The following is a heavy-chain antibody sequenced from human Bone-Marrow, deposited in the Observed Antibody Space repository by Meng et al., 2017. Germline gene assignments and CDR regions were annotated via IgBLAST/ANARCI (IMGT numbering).Heavy chain of an antibody. Sequence: GGFLRLSCAASGFTFSSYWMSWVRQAPGKGLEWVANIKQDGSEKYYVDSVKGRFTISRDNAENSLYLQMNSLRAEDTAVYYCARSGEKTYYYDSSGYLGDAFDIWGQGTMVTVSS. CDR2: IKQDGSEK. D-gene: IGHD3-22*01. V-gene: IGHV3-7*01. CDR1: GFTFSSYW. CDR3: ARSGEKTYYYDSSGYLGDAFDI. J-gene: IGHJ3*02.